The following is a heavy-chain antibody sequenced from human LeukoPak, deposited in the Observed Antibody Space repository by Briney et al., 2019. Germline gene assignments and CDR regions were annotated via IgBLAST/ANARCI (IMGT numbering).Heavy chain of an antibody. CDR3: AREGPLYGSGSYEYYGMDV. V-gene: IGHV3-21*04. CDR1: GFTFSNYN. Sequence: GGSLRLSCAASGFTFSNYNMNWVRQAPGKGLEWVASISSSSSYIYYADSVKGRFTISRDNAKNSLSLQMNSLRAEDTAVYYCAREGPLYGSGSYEYYGMDVWGQGTTVTVSS. CDR2: ISSSSSYI. D-gene: IGHD3-10*01. J-gene: IGHJ6*02.